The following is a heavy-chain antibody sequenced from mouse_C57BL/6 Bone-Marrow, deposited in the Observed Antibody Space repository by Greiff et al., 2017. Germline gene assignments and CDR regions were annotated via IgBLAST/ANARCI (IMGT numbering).Heavy chain of an antibody. CDR3: ARLGTTVVATDWYFDV. J-gene: IGHJ1*03. CDR2: IDPNSGGT. D-gene: IGHD1-1*01. V-gene: IGHV1-72*01. Sequence: QVQLQQPGAELVKPGASVKLSCKASGYTFTSYWMHWVKQRPGRGLEWIGRIDPNSGGTKYNEKFKSKATLTVDKPSSTAYMQLSSLTAEDSAVYYCARLGTTVVATDWYFDVWGTETTVTVSS. CDR1: GYTFTSYW.